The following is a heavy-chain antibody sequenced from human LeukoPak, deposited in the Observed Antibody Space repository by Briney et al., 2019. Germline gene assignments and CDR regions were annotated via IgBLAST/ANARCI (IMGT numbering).Heavy chain of an antibody. CDR3: ARDPNLWFGEPLGWFDP. J-gene: IGHJ5*02. CDR1: GDSVSSNSAA. D-gene: IGHD3-10*01. CDR2: TYYRSKWYN. V-gene: IGHV6-1*01. Sequence: SQTLSLTCAISGDSVSSNSAAWNWIRQSPSRGPEWLGRTYYRSKWYNDYAVSVKSRITINPDTSKNQFSLQLNSVTPEDTAVYYCARDPNLWFGEPLGWFDPWGQGTLVTVSS.